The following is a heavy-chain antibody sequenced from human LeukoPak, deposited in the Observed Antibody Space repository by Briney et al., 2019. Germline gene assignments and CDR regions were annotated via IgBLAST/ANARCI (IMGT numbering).Heavy chain of an antibody. CDR3: ARRGDCSSTSCYTDYYFDY. CDR1: GYTFRSNW. D-gene: IGHD2-2*02. V-gene: IGHV5-51*01. J-gene: IGHJ4*02. Sequence: GESLKISCETSGYTFRSNWIAWVRQVPGKGLEWMGIIYPGDSDTRYSPSFQGQVTISADKSISTAYLQWSSLKASDTAMYYCARRGDCSSTSCYTDYYFDYWGQGTLVTVSS. CDR2: IYPGDSDT.